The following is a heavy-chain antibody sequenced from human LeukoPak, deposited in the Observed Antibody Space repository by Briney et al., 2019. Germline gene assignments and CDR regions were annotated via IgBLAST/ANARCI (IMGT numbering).Heavy chain of an antibody. CDR1: GYSISSDYY. Sequence: SETLSLTSAVSGYSISSDYYWGWIRQPPGKGLEWIGTIYHSGSTYYNPSLKSRVTISVDTSKNQFSLKLSSVTAADTAVYYCARDVAARPDYFDYWGQGTLVTVSS. D-gene: IGHD6-6*01. V-gene: IGHV4-38-2*02. CDR3: ARDVAARPDYFDY. J-gene: IGHJ4*02. CDR2: IYHSGST.